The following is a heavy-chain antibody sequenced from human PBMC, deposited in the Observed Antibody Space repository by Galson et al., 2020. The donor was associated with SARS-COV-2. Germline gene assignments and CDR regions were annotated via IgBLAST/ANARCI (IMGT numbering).Heavy chain of an antibody. Sequence: PGGSLRLSCAATGFNLASFTMSCVRLVPGKALEWVSGINYHGGRAGYADSVRDRFTMSRDNANSVIYLQMDSLRVEDTAFYHCVRDDADILTGFYASGLFDPWGLGTLVTVSS. CDR2: INYHGGRA. CDR3: VRDDADILTGFYASGLFDP. CDR1: GFNLASFT. D-gene: IGHD3-9*01. V-gene: IGHV3-20*01. J-gene: IGHJ5*02.